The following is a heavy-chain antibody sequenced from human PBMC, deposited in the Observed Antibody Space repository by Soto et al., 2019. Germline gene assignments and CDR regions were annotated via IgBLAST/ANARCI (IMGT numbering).Heavy chain of an antibody. Sequence: GESLKISCKGSGYSFTSYWIGWVRQMPGKGLEWMGIIYPGDSDTRYSPSFQGQVTISADKSISTAYLQWSSLKASDTAMYYCAFPHYDSSGYPSGWFDPWGQGTLVTVSS. J-gene: IGHJ5*02. D-gene: IGHD3-22*01. CDR1: GYSFTSYW. V-gene: IGHV5-51*01. CDR2: IYPGDSDT. CDR3: AFPHYDSSGYPSGWFDP.